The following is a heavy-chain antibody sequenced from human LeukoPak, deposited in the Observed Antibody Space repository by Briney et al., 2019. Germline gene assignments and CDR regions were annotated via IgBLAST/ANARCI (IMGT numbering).Heavy chain of an antibody. Sequence: SVKVSCKASVATFTSHAITWVRQAPGQGLEWMAGIIPIYGSASYAQKFQGRVTMTSDESTRTVYMELSSLRSEDTAVYYCARVPQPAITIFGVVIFSNWFDPWGQGTLVTVSS. CDR2: IIPIYGSA. J-gene: IGHJ5*02. CDR1: VATFTSHA. CDR3: ARVPQPAITIFGVVIFSNWFDP. D-gene: IGHD3-3*01. V-gene: IGHV1-69*13.